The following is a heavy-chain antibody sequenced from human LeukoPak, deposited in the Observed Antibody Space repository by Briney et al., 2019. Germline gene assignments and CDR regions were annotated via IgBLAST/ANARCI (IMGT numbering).Heavy chain of an antibody. J-gene: IGHJ4*02. V-gene: IGHV4-59*01. D-gene: IGHD6-19*01. Sequence: SETLSLTCTVSGGSISSYYWSWIRQPPGKGLEWIGYNSYSVNTNYNPSLKSRVTISVDMSKNQFSLKLSSVTAADTAVYYCARAGSGWSFDYWGQGTLVTVSS. CDR1: GGSISSYY. CDR3: ARAGSGWSFDY. CDR2: NSYSVNT.